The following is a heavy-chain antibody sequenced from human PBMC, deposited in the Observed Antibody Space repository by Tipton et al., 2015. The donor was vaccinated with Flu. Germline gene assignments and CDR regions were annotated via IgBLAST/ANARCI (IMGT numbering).Heavy chain of an antibody. CDR3: ASLFSGYQVYYFDF. CDR2: IFHTGST. J-gene: IGHJ4*02. CDR1: GYSISSGYY. Sequence: GLVKPSETLSLTCAVSGYSISSGYYWGWVRQPPGKGLEWVGSIFHTGSTFYNPSLKSRVAMSVDTSKNQFSLKLSSVTAADTAVFYCASLFSGYQVYYFDFWGQGTPVTVSS. D-gene: IGHD5-12*01. V-gene: IGHV4-38-2*01.